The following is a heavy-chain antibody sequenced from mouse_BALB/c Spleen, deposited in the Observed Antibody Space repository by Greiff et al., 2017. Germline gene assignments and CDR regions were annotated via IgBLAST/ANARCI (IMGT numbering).Heavy chain of an antibody. CDR2: ISSGSSTI. V-gene: IGHV5-17*02. Sequence: EVKVVESGGGSVQPGGSRKLSCAASGFTFSSFGMHWVRQAPEKGLEWVAYISSGSSTIYYADTVKGRFTISRDNPKNTLFLQMTSLRSEDTAMYYCAREFAYWGQGTLVTVSA. CDR3: AREFAY. J-gene: IGHJ3*01. CDR1: GFTFSSFG.